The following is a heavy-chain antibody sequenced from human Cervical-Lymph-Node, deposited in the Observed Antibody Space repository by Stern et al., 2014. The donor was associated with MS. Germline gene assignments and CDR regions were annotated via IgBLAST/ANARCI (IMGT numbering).Heavy chain of an antibody. J-gene: IGHJ3*02. Sequence: MQLVESGSGLVKPSQTLSLTCAVSGGSISSGGYSWRWIRQPPGKGLEWIGYIYHSGSAYDNPSLKSRVTISVDRSKNQFSLKLNSVPAADTAVYYCARSSTVTPNAFDIWGQGTMVTVSS. V-gene: IGHV4-30-2*01. CDR3: ARSSTVTPNAFDI. D-gene: IGHD4-17*01. CDR2: IYHSGSA. CDR1: GGSISSGGYS.